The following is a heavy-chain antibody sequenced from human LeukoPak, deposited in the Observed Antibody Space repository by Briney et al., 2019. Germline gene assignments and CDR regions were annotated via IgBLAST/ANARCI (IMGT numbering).Heavy chain of an antibody. D-gene: IGHD6-19*01. J-gene: IGHJ5*02. CDR2: INHSGRT. CDR1: GASLSDYY. CDR3: ARGQSLGSYNWFDP. V-gene: IGHV4-34*01. Sequence: SETLSLTCAVYGASLSDYYWSWIRQPPGKGLEWIGVINHSGRTNYNPSPKSRVTISLDTSKNQFSLKLSSVTAADTAVYYCARGQSLGSYNWFDPWGQGTLVTVSS.